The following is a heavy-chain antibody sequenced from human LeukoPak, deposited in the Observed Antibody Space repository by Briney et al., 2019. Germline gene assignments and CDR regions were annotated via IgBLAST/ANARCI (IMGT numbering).Heavy chain of an antibody. V-gene: IGHV1-24*01. CDR3: ARVMRDIVVVPAAFGAFDI. D-gene: IGHD2-2*01. CDR1: GYTLTELS. CDR2: FDPEDGET. Sequence: ASVKVSCKVSGYTLTELSMHWVRQAPGKGLEWMGGFDPEDGETIYAQKFQGRVTMTRDTSISTAYMELSRLRSDDTAVYYCARVMRDIVVVPAAFGAFDIWGQGTMVTVSS. J-gene: IGHJ3*02.